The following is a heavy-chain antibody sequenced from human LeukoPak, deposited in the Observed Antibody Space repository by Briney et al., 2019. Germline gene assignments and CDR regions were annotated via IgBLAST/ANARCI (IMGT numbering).Heavy chain of an antibody. CDR1: GFTFSSYA. D-gene: IGHD6-19*01. CDR3: ARDPIAVAGHFDY. Sequence: GGSLRLSCAASGFTFSSYAMHWVRQAPGKGLEWVAVISYDGSNKYYADSVKGRFTISRDNSKNTLYLQMNSLRAEDTAVYYCARDPIAVAGHFDYWGQGTLVTVSS. CDR2: ISYDGSNK. J-gene: IGHJ4*02. V-gene: IGHV3-30-3*01.